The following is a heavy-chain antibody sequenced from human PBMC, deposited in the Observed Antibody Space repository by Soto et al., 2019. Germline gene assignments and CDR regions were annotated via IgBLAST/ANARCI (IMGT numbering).Heavy chain of an antibody. CDR1: GFAFSSYN. CDR2: ISSRSSTI. V-gene: IGHV3-48*02. Sequence: GGSLRLSCAASGFAFSSYNMNWVRRAPGKGLEWVSYISSRSSTIFYTDSVRGRFTVSRDNAKNSLYLQMSSLRDEDTAVYYCVKDEVPCSSTTCFYGPFDYWGQGTLVTVSS. CDR3: VKDEVPCSSTTCFYGPFDY. J-gene: IGHJ4*02. D-gene: IGHD2-2*01.